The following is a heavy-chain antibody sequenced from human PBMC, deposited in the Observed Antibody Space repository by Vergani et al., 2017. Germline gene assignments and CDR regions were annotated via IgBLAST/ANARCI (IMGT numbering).Heavy chain of an antibody. CDR1: GFTLGDYA. CDR2: IWSKPYGGTT. V-gene: IGHV3-49*04. Sequence: EVHLVESGGGLVQPGRSLRLSCSGSGFTLGDYAMTWVRQAPGKGLEWVAFIWSKPYGGTTEYAASVKGRFTISRDDSKSIAYLQMSSLKAEDTAVYYCTKSAFSDYSSLHHFYYMDVWGKGTTVTVSS. D-gene: IGHD4-17*01. J-gene: IGHJ6*03. CDR3: TKSAFSDYSSLHHFYYMDV.